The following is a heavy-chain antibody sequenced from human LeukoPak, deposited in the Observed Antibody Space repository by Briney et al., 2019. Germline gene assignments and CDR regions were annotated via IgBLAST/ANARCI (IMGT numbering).Heavy chain of an antibody. V-gene: IGHV3-15*01. CDR3: TTRRQDGC. Sequence: GGSLRLSCVAPGFTFSDAWMSWVRQAPGKGLEWVGRIKSKIDGGTIDYGAPVKGRFTISGDDSRNTLYLQMNSLKTEDTAVYYCTTRRQDGCWGQGTLVTV. CDR1: GFTFSDAW. CDR2: IKSKIDGGTI. J-gene: IGHJ4*02. D-gene: IGHD6-25*01.